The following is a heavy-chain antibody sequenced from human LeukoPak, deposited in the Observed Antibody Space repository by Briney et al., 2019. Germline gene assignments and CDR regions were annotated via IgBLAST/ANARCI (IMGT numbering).Heavy chain of an antibody. D-gene: IGHD3-22*01. CDR2: IFHSGIT. CDR1: GYSIGGGYY. J-gene: IGHJ4*02. Sequence: PSETLSLTRAVSGYSIGGGYYWGWIRQSPGKGLEWIGSIFHSGITYYNPSLKSRVTISVDTSKNQYSLKLSSVTAADTAVYYCARALNYYDSSGYSNYGVFDYWGQGTLVTVSS. CDR3: ARALNYYDSSGYSNYGVFDY. V-gene: IGHV4-38-2*01.